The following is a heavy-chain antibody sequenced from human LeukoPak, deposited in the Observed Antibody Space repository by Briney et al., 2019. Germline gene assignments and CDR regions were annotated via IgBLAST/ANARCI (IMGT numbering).Heavy chain of an antibody. J-gene: IGHJ4*02. D-gene: IGHD6-13*01. V-gene: IGHV3-30*18. CDR3: AKDAAAAGTFDY. CDR1: GYTFSSYG. CDR2: ISYNGSNK. Sequence: GGSLRLSCAASGYTFSSYGMHWVRQAPGKGLEWVAPISYNGSNKYYPDSVKRRLTIPRDNSKNTLYLQMNSLRAEDTAVYYCAKDAAAAGTFDYWGQGTLVTVSA.